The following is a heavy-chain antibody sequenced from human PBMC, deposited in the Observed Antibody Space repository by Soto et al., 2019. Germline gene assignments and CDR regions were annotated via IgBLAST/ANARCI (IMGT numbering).Heavy chain of an antibody. CDR2: IYWDDDE. D-gene: IGHD3-16*02. J-gene: IGHJ4*02. CDR3: AHRRAAIVFDY. Sequence: QITLKESGPTLVKPTQTLTLTCTFSGFSLSTSGVGVGWIRQPPGKALEWLALIYWDDDERYSPSLKSRLTITKNTSKNPLVLTRTNMDPVHTATYYCAHRRAAIVFDYWGPGTLVTVFS. CDR1: GFSLSTSGVG. V-gene: IGHV2-5*02.